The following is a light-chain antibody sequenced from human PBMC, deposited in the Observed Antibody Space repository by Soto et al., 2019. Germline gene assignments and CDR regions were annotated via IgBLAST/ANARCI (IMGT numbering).Light chain of an antibody. CDR2: DDS. CDR3: RVWDNVSDHWV. Sequence: SYVMTQPPSVSVAPGQTAKISCGGNNIGSKSVHWYQQKPGQAPVLVIYDDSDRPSGIPERFSGSNSGNTATVTISSVEAGDEADYYCRVWDNVSDHWVFGGGTKLTVL. V-gene: IGLV3-21*02. CDR1: NIGSKS. J-gene: IGLJ3*02.